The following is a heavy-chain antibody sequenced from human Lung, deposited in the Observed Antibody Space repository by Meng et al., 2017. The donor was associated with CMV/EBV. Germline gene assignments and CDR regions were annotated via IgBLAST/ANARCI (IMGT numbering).Heavy chain of an antibody. Sequence: ASXXVSXKASGYTFTSYDINWVRQATGQGLEWMGWMNPNSGNTGYAQKFQGRVTMTRNTSISTAYMELSSLRSEDTAVYYCARRTTGGKNWFDPWRQGTLVTVSS. J-gene: IGHJ5*02. CDR3: ARRTTGGKNWFDP. CDR2: MNPNSGNT. V-gene: IGHV1-8*01. D-gene: IGHD4-17*01. CDR1: GYTFTSYD.